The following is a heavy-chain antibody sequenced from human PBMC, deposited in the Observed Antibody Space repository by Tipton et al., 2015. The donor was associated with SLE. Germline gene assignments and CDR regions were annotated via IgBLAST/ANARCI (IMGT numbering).Heavy chain of an antibody. Sequence: SLRLSCAASGFTFSSYSMNWVRQAPGKGLEWVSSISSSSSYIYYADSVKGRFTISRDNAKNSLYLQMNSLRAEDTAVYYCARDSRDGSGSYRHFDYWGQGTMVTVSS. CDR1: GFTFSSYS. CDR2: ISSSSSYI. J-gene: IGHJ4*03. D-gene: IGHD3-10*01. CDR3: ARDSRDGSGSYRHFDY. V-gene: IGHV3-21*01.